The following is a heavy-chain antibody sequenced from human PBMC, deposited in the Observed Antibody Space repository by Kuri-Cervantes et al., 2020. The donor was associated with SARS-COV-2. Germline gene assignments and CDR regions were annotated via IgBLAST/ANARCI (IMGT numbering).Heavy chain of an antibody. Sequence: SETLSLTCTVSGGSISSGGYYWSWIRQPPGKGLEWIGYIYYSGSTNYNPSLKSRVTMSVDTSKNQFSLELSSVTAADTAVYYCARGGGNFLTSDWYLDLWGRGTLVTVSS. CDR2: IYYSGST. D-gene: IGHD4-23*01. J-gene: IGHJ2*01. V-gene: IGHV4-61*08. CDR1: GGSISSGGYY. CDR3: ARGGGNFLTSDWYLDL.